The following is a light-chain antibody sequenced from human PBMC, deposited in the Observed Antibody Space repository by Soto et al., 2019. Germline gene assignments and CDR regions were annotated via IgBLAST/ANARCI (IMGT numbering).Light chain of an antibody. CDR1: QSVSSN. V-gene: IGKV3-15*01. Sequence: EIVMTQSPATLSVSPGERATLSCRASQSVSSNLAWYQQKPGQAPSLLIYGASTRATGIPARFSGSGSGTEFTLTISSLQSEAFAVYDGQQYNNYPFPSWTFGQGTKVESK. CDR2: GAS. J-gene: IGKJ1*01. CDR3: QQYNNYPFPSWT.